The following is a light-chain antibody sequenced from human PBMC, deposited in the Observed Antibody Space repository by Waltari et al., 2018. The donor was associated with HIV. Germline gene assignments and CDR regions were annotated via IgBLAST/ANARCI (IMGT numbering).Light chain of an antibody. CDR3: SSYTGSNTLGV. V-gene: IGLV2-14*03. Sequence: QSALTQPASVSGSPGQSITISCTGASSDIGRYNYVSSYQQHPDKAPKLIIYDVSSRPSGISDRFSGSKSGNTASLTISGLQDEDEADYYCSSYTGSNTLGVIGTGTRVTVL. CDR2: DVS. CDR1: SSDIGRYNY. J-gene: IGLJ1*01.